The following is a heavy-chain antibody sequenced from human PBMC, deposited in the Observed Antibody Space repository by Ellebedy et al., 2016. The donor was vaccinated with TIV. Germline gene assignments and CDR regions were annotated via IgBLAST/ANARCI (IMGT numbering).Heavy chain of an antibody. D-gene: IGHD6-19*01. CDR1: GYTFTGYY. V-gene: IGHV1-2*02. Sequence: AASVKVSCKASGYTFTGYYMHWVRQAPGQGLEWMGWINPNSGGTNYAQKFQGRVTMTRNTSISTAYMELSSLRSEDTAVYYCARDKLQIAVAGTGNARGAFDIWGQGTMVTVSS. CDR2: INPNSGGT. CDR3: ARDKLQIAVAGTGNARGAFDI. J-gene: IGHJ3*02.